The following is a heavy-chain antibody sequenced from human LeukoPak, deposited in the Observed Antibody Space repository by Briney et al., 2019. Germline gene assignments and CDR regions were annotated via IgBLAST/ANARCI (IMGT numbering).Heavy chain of an antibody. J-gene: IGHJ6*02. CDR3: ASAASKVEYYGMDV. D-gene: IGHD5-18*01. V-gene: IGHV4-59*11. CDR2: IYYIGST. Sequence: SETLSLTCTVSGGSISSHYCSWIRQPPGKGLEWIGYIYYIGSTNYNPSLKSRVTISVDTSKNQFSLKLNSVTAADTAVYYCASAASKVEYYGMDVWGQGTTVTVSS. CDR1: GGSISSHY.